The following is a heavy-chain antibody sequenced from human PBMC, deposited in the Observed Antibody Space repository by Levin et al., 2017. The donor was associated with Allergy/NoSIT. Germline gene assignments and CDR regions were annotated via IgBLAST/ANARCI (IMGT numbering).Heavy chain of an antibody. J-gene: IGHJ4*02. Sequence: AGGSLRLSCAASGFTLSDFGMHWVRQAPGKGLEWVAVMSHDGNFQYYADSVRGRFTVSKDLSKNTLSLQMNSLTAQDTAVYYCARDRDFYFDNWGQGTLVTVSS. CDR2: MSHDGNFQ. V-gene: IGHV3-33*01. CDR1: GFTLSDFG. CDR3: ARDRDFYFDN. D-gene: IGHD3-3*01.